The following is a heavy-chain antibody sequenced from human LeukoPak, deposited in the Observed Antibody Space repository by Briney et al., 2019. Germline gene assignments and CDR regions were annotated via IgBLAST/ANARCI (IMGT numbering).Heavy chain of an antibody. CDR2: IIPIFGTA. V-gene: IGHV1-69*05. CDR3: ATTKSMVRGVRPDY. CDR1: GGTFSSYA. Sequence: ASVKVSCKASGGTFSSYAISWVRQAPGQGLEWMGRIIPIFGTANYAQKFQGRVTITTDESTSTAYMELNSLRSEDTAVYYCATTKSMVRGVRPDYWGQGTLVTVSS. D-gene: IGHD3-10*01. J-gene: IGHJ4*02.